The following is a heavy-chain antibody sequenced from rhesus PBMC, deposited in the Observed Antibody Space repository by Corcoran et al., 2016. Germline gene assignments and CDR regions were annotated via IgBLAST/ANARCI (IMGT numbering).Heavy chain of an antibody. D-gene: IGHD3-3*01. CDR3: ARYYNFWSGYYGYNSLDV. J-gene: IGHJ5-2*02. V-gene: IGHV4-173*01. CDR1: GGSISSNY. CDR2: ISGSGGGT. Sequence: QLQLQESGPGLVKPSETLSLTCAVSGGSISSNYWSWIRQPPGKGLEWIGRISGSGGGTAYTPSLTSRFTISTDTSKNQFSLKLSSVTAADTAVYYCARYYNFWSGYYGYNSLDVWGRGVLVTVSS.